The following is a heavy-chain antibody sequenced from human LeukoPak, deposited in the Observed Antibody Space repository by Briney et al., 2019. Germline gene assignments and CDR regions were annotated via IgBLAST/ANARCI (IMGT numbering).Heavy chain of an antibody. D-gene: IGHD2-2*02. J-gene: IGHJ3*02. CDR3: ARDRTPRHTVVVPAAILGDAFDI. V-gene: IGHV1-2*02. Sequence: ASVKVSCKASGYTFTGYYMHWVRQAPGQGLEWLGWINPNSGGTNYAQKFQGRVTMTRDTSISTAYMELSRLRSDDTAVYYCARDRTPRHTVVVPAAILGDAFDIWGQGTMVTVSS. CDR2: INPNSGGT. CDR1: GYTFTGYY.